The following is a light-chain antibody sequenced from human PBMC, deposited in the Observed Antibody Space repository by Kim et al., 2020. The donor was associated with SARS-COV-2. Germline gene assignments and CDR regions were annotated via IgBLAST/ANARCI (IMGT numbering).Light chain of an antibody. CDR3: QQRSNWPYT. Sequence: EIVLTQSPATLSLSPGDRATLSCRASQSVGTYLACFKQKPGQAPRLFIYDASNRVTGIPPTFSGSGSGTDFTLTISSLEPEDFAVYYCQQRSNWPYTFGQGTKLEI. CDR1: QSVGTY. J-gene: IGKJ2*01. V-gene: IGKV3-11*01. CDR2: DAS.